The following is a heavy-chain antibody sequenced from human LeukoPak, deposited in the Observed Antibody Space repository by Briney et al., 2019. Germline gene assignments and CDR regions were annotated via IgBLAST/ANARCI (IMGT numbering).Heavy chain of an antibody. V-gene: IGHV3-30*18. CDR3: AKASCGGDCYYFDY. J-gene: IGHJ4*02. CDR2: ISYDGSNK. Sequence: PGGSLRLSCAASGFTLCSYGMHWVRQAPGKGLEWVAVISYDGSNKYYADSVKGRFTISRDNSKNTLYLQMNSLRAEDTAVYYCAKASCGGDCYYFDYWGQGTLVTVSS. CDR1: GFTLCSYG. D-gene: IGHD2-21*02.